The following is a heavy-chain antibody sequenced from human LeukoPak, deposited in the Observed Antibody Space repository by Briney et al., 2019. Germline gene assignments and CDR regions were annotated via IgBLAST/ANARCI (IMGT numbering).Heavy chain of an antibody. CDR3: ALSTSTSSVITFDY. CDR2: IYSNDDK. D-gene: IGHD6-6*01. CDR1: GFSISTGGVA. J-gene: IGHJ4*02. Sequence: SGPTLVKPTQILTLTCTFSGFSISTGGVAVGWIRQPPGKALEWLAVIYSNDDKRYSSSLKTRLTITKDTSKNQVVLTVTNMDPVDTATYSCALSTSTSSVITFDYWGQGTLVTVSS. V-gene: IGHV2-5*01.